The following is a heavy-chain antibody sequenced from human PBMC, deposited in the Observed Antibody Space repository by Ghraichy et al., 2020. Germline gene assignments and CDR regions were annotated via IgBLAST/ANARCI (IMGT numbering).Heavy chain of an antibody. V-gene: IGHV3-23*01. CDR1: GFTFSSYA. D-gene: IGHD6-19*01. J-gene: IGHJ4*02. CDR2: IGAGGVDT. Sequence: GESLRLSCAASGFTFSSYAMSWVRQAPGKGLEWVSAIGAGGVDTYYTDSLKGRFTISRDNSKNTLYLQMNSLRAEDTAVYYCATDTRVRYPAGNCFDNWGQGTLVTVSS. CDR3: ATDTRVRYPAGNCFDN.